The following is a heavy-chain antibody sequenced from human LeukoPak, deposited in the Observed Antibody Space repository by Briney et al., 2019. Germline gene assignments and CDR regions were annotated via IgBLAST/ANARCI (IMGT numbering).Heavy chain of an antibody. CDR3: ARIGYCSGGSCYAYYYYYMDV. V-gene: IGHV4-39*07. D-gene: IGHD2-15*01. J-gene: IGHJ6*03. Sequence: PSETLSLTCTVSGASISGSSSYWGWIRQPPGKGLEWIGSISYSGSTYYNPSLKSRVTISVDTSKNQFSLKLSSVTAADTAVYYCARIGYCSGGSCYAYYYYYMDVWGKGTTVTVSS. CDR2: ISYSGST. CDR1: GASISGSSSY.